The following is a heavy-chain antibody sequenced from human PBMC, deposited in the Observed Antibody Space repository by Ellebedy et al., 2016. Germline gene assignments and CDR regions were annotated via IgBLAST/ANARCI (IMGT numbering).Heavy chain of an antibody. D-gene: IGHD3-16*02. Sequence: ASVKVSCKASGYTFTSYGISWVRQAPGQGLEWMGWISAYNGNTNYAQKLQGRVTMTTDTSTSTAYMELRSLRSDDTAVYYCARENGSLKRWGELSPWGQGTLVTVSS. CDR1: GYTFTSYG. J-gene: IGHJ5*02. CDR3: ARENGSLKRWGELSP. V-gene: IGHV1-18*04. CDR2: ISAYNGNT.